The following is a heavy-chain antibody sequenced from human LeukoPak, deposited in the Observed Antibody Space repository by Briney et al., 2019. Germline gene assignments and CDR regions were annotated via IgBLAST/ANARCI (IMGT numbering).Heavy chain of an antibody. CDR3: ARDPPLTVDTAAPWGEDAFDI. Sequence: PGGSLRLSCAASGFTLSDYYMSWIRQAPGKGLEWVSYISSSGSTIYYADSVKGRFTISRDNAKNSLYLQMNSLRAEDTAVYCCARDPPLTVDTAAPWGEDAFDIWGQGTMVTVSS. D-gene: IGHD5-18*01. CDR2: ISSSGSTI. CDR1: GFTLSDYY. J-gene: IGHJ3*02. V-gene: IGHV3-11*01.